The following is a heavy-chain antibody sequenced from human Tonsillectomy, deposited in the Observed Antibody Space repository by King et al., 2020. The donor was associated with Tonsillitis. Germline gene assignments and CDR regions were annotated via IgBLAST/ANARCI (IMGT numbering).Heavy chain of an antibody. CDR2: INVVKGNT. Sequence: QLVQSGAEVKKPGASVKVSCKASVYTFTTYAVHWVRQAPGQRLKWLGWINVVKGNTKYSQKFQDRVTITRETSAGTAYMGLSSLRSEDTAVYYCGRDRTGTYERDFDYWGQGTLVTVSS. D-gene: IGHD1-26*01. CDR1: VYTFTTYA. CDR3: GRDRTGTYERDFDY. V-gene: IGHV1-3*01. J-gene: IGHJ4*02.